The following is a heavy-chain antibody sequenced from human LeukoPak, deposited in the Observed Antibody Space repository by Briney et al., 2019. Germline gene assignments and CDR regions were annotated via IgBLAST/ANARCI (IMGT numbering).Heavy chain of an antibody. D-gene: IGHD4-11*01. Sequence: ASVKVSCKASGYTFTSYGISWVRQAPGQGLEWMGWISAYNGNTNYAQKLQGRVTMTTVTSTSTAYMELRSLRSDDTAVYYCARADYSNYVVDYWGQGTLVTVSS. CDR3: ARADYSNYVVDY. CDR2: ISAYNGNT. J-gene: IGHJ4*02. V-gene: IGHV1-18*01. CDR1: GYTFTSYG.